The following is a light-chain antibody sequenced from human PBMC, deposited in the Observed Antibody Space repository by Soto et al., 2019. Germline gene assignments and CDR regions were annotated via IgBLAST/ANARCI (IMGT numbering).Light chain of an antibody. CDR3: YSYAGRNIWV. V-gene: IGLV2-8*01. CDR1: GSDIGAYNF. Sequence: QSALAQPRSASGSPGQSVTISCTGSGSDIGAYNFVSWYQQHPGKAPKLMIFGVTERPSGVPDRFSGSKSGNTASLTVSGLQADDEAVYYCYSYAGRNIWVFGGGTKVTVL. J-gene: IGLJ3*02. CDR2: GVT.